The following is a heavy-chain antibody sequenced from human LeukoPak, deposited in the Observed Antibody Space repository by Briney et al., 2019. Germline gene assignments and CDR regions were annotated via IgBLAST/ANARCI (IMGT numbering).Heavy chain of an antibody. CDR2: IYHSGST. CDR3: ARVLGPNYYGSGNDY. D-gene: IGHD3-10*01. CDR1: GYSINSGYY. J-gene: IGHJ4*02. Sequence: SETLSLTCTVSGYSINSGYYWGWIRQPPGKGLEWIGSIYHSGSTYYNPSLKSRVTISVDTSKNQFSLKLSSVTAADTAVYYCARVLGPNYYGSGNDYWGQGTLVTVSS. V-gene: IGHV4-38-2*02.